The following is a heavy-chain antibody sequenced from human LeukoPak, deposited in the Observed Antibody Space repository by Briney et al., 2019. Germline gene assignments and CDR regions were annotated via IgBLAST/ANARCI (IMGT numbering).Heavy chain of an antibody. CDR3: ARDGAYSGSYRAAFDI. J-gene: IGHJ3*02. CDR1: GFTFNNYS. CDR2: ISSSSDTI. Sequence: GGSLRLSCAASGFTFNNYSMNWVRQAPGKGLEWVSYISSSSDTIYYADSVKGRFTISRDNAKNSLYLQMNSLRAEDTAVYYCARDGAYSGSYRAAFDIWGQGTMVTVSS. D-gene: IGHD1-26*01. V-gene: IGHV3-48*04.